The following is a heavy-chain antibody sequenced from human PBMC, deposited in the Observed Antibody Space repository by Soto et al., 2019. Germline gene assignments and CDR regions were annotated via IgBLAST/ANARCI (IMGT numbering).Heavy chain of an antibody. CDR1: GGSFSGYY. CDR3: AREHIVVVTASPRAFDI. V-gene: IGHV4-34*01. CDR2: INHSGST. D-gene: IGHD2-21*02. Sequence: SETLSLTCAVYGGSFSGYYWSWIRQPPGKGLEWIGEINHSGSTNYNPSLKSRVTISVDTSKNQFSLKLSSVTAADTAVYYCAREHIVVVTASPRAFDIWGQGTMVTVSS. J-gene: IGHJ3*02.